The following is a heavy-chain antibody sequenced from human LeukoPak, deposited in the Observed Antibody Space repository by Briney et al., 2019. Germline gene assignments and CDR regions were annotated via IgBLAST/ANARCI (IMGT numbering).Heavy chain of an antibody. CDR1: GGSISSYY. J-gene: IGHJ4*02. CDR2: IHYSGST. CDR3: ARVGGYDRGYYFDY. D-gene: IGHD5-12*01. V-gene: IGHV4-59*01. Sequence: SETLSLTCTVSGGSISSYYWSWIRQPPGKGLEWIGYIHYSGSTNYNPSLKSRVTISVDTSKNQFSLKLSSVTAADTAVYYCARVGGYDRGYYFDYWGQGTLVTVSS.